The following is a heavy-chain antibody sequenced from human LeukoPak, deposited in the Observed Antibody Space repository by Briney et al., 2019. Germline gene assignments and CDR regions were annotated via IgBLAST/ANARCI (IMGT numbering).Heavy chain of an antibody. V-gene: IGHV3-23*01. D-gene: IGHD3-3*01. J-gene: IGHJ4*02. CDR2: ISGSGGST. CDR1: GFTFSSYA. CDR3: VRDRRVYHDFWSGDS. Sequence: PGGSLRLSCAASGFTFSSYAMSWVRQAPGKGLEWVSAISGSGGSTYYADSVKGRFTISRDNSKNTLYLQMNSLRAEDTAVYYCVRDRRVYHDFWSGDSWGQGTLVTVSS.